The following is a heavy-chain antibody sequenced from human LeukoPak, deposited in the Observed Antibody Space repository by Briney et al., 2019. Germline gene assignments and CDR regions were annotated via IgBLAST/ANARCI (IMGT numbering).Heavy chain of an antibody. V-gene: IGHV1-2*04. D-gene: IGHD1-26*01. J-gene: IGHJ3*02. CDR1: GYTFTGYY. CDR3: AREGVGATTRDAFDI. Sequence: ASVKVSCKASGYTFTGYYMHWVRQAPGQGLEWMGWINPNSGGTNYAQKFQGWVTMTRDTSISTAYMELSRLRSDDTAVYYCAREGVGATTRDAFDIWGQGTMVTVSS. CDR2: INPNSGGT.